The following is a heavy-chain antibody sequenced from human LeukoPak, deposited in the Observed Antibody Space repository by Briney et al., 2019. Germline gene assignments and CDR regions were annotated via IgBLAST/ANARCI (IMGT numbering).Heavy chain of an antibody. V-gene: IGHV1-18*01. CDR2: ISAYSGNT. CDR3: ARVYDYSNYFGSY. D-gene: IGHD4-11*01. J-gene: IGHJ4*02. Sequence: WASMKVSCKASGYTFTIYGISWVRQAPGQGLEWMGWISAYSGNTNYAQKLQGRVTMTTDTSTSTAYMELRSLRFDDTAVYYCARVYDYSNYFGSYWGQGTLVTVSS. CDR1: GYTFTIYG.